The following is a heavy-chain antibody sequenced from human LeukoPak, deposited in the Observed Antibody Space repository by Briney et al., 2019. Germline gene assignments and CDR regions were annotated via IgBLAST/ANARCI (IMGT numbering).Heavy chain of an antibody. CDR1: GGTFSRDA. Sequence: AASVKVSCKASGGTFSRDAISWMRQAPGQGLEWMGGIIPIFGTANYAQKLQGRVTITADESTSTAYMELSSLRSEDTAVYYCAISINPAYCSGDCSPFDYYYYMDVWGKGTTVTVSS. V-gene: IGHV1-69*13. CDR3: AISINPAYCSGDCSPFDYYYYMDV. D-gene: IGHD2-21*01. J-gene: IGHJ6*03. CDR2: IIPIFGTA.